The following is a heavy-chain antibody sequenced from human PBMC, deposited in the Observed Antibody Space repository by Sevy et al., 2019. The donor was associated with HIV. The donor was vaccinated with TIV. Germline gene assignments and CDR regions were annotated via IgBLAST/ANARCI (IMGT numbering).Heavy chain of an antibody. V-gene: IGHV4-39*01. CDR3: ARQMHYYDSAGYYHWDY. D-gene: IGHD3-22*01. J-gene: IGHJ4*02. Sequence: SETLSLTCTVSGGSISSSNYYWGWIRQPPGKGLEWIANIYYTGSTYYNPSLKSRVTIFADTSKNQFSLKLSPVTAADTAVYYCARQMHYYDSAGYYHWDYWGQGTLVTVSS. CDR1: GGSISSSNYY. CDR2: IYYTGST.